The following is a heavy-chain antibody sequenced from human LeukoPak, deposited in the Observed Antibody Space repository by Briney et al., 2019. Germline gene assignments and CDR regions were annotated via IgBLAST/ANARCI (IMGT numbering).Heavy chain of an antibody. Sequence: SVRVSCKASGGTFSSYAISWVRQAPGQGLEWMGGIIPIFGTANYAQKFQGRVTVTTDESASTACMELSSLRSEDTAVYYCARASISSIAAYNWFDPWGQGTLVTVSS. CDR3: ARASISSIAAYNWFDP. V-gene: IGHV1-69*05. CDR1: GGTFSSYA. J-gene: IGHJ5*02. CDR2: IIPIFGTA. D-gene: IGHD6-6*01.